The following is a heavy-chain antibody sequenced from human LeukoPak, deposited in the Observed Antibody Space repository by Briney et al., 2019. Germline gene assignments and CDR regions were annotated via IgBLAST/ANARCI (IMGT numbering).Heavy chain of an antibody. D-gene: IGHD4-17*01. Sequence: PGGSLRLSCTASGFVFSDYAMHWVRQAPGKGLEWVSTIGGSGSTKFYADSVEGRFTISRDNSKNTLYLQMNSLRAEDTSVYYCAKGGDYGDSYFDYWGQGTLVTVSS. CDR3: AKGGDYGDSYFDY. J-gene: IGHJ4*02. CDR2: IGGSGSTK. V-gene: IGHV3-23*01. CDR1: GFVFSDYA.